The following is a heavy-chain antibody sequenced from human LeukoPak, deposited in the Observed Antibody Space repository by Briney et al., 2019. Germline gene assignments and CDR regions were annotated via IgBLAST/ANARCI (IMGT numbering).Heavy chain of an antibody. V-gene: IGHV3-48*01. CDR2: ISSSSSTI. D-gene: IGHD3-22*01. J-gene: IGHJ6*02. CDR3: ARDRVSYYYDSSPPGGMDV. Sequence: GGSLRLSCAASGFTFSSYSMNWVRQAPGKGLEWVSYISSSSSTIYYADSVKGRFTISRDNAKNSLYLQMNSLRAEDTAVYYCARDRVSYYYDSSPPGGMDVWGQGTTVTVSS. CDR1: GFTFSSYS.